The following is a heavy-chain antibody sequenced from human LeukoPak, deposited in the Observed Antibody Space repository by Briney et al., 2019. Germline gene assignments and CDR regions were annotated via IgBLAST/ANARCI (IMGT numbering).Heavy chain of an antibody. V-gene: IGHV3-30*02. Sequence: PGGSLRLSCAASGFTFSSYGTHWVRQAPGKGLEWVAFIRYDGSNKYYADSVKGRFTISRDNSKNTLYLQMNSLRAEDTAVYYCAGRMSAALDYWGQGTLVTVSS. CDR1: GFTFSSYG. D-gene: IGHD2-8*01. CDR2: IRYDGSNK. CDR3: AGRMSAALDY. J-gene: IGHJ4*02.